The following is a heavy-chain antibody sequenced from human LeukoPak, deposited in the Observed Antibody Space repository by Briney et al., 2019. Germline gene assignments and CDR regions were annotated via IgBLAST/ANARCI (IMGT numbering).Heavy chain of an antibody. V-gene: IGHV3-21*01. Sequence: GGSLRLSCAAFGFTFSDYFMNWARQAPGKGLEWVSSISSSSSYIYYADSVKGRFTISRDNAKNSLYLQMNSLRAEDTAVYYCARGFPPNPYCSGGSCYSTPGALDYWGQGTLVTVSS. CDR2: ISSSSSYI. J-gene: IGHJ4*02. CDR1: GFTFSDYF. D-gene: IGHD2-15*01. CDR3: ARGFPPNPYCSGGSCYSTPGALDY.